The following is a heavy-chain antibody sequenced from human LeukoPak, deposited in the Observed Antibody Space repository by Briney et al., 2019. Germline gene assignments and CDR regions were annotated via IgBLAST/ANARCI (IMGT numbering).Heavy chain of an antibody. CDR2: ISYDGSNK. J-gene: IGHJ6*02. CDR1: GFTFSSYA. D-gene: IGHD3-3*01. V-gene: IGHV3-30-3*02. Sequence: GGSLRLSCAASGFTFSSYAMHWVRQAPGKGLEWVAVISYDGSNKYYADSVKGRFTISRDNSKNTLYLQLNSLRAEDTAVYYCAKLQMGDFWSASYDSYYYGMDDWGQGTTVTVSS. CDR3: AKLQMGDFWSASYDSYYYGMDD.